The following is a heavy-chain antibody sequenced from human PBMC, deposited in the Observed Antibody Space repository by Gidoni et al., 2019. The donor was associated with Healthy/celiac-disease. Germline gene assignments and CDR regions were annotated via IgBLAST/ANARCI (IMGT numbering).Heavy chain of an antibody. CDR3: ARETVGGGGYFDY. Sequence: QVQLQESGPGLVKPSETLSLTCTVSGYSISSGYYWGWIRQPPGKGLEWIGSIYHSGSTYYNPSLKSRVTISVDTSKTQFSLKLSSVTAADTAVYYCARETVGGGGYFDYWGQGTLVTVSS. V-gene: IGHV4-38-2*02. J-gene: IGHJ4*02. CDR1: GYSISSGYY. CDR2: IYHSGST. D-gene: IGHD1-26*01.